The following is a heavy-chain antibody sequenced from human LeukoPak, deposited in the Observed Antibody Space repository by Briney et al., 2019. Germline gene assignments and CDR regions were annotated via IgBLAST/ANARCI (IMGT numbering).Heavy chain of an antibody. J-gene: IGHJ5*01. D-gene: IGHD3-16*01. CDR3: ARNHSGATGTPGGWFDS. CDR1: GGSISDTRDY. V-gene: IGHV4-39*01. Sequence: PSETLSLTCSVSGGSISDTRDYWGWIRQPPGKRLEWIGRIYYSGSTHYNPSLRSRVSMSIDTSKRQFSLKLASVTAADTGLYYCARNHSGATGTPGGWFDSWGQGTLVIVSS. CDR2: IYYSGST.